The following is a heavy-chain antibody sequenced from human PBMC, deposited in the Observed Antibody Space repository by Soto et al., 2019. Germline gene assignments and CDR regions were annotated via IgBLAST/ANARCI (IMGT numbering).Heavy chain of an antibody. D-gene: IGHD4-4*01. CDR1: GFTFSSYG. CDR2: ISYDGSNK. V-gene: IGHV3-30*18. CDR3: AKDDCSNYYYYYGMDV. Sequence: QVQLVESGGGVVQPGRSLRLSCAASGFTFSSYGMHWVRQAPGKGLEWVAVISYDGSNKYYADSVKGRFTISRDNSKNTLYLQINSLIAEDTGVDYCAKDDCSNYYYYYGMDVWGQGTTVTVSS. J-gene: IGHJ6*02.